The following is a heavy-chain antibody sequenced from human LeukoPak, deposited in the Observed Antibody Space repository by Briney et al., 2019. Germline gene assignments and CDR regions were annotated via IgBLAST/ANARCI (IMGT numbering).Heavy chain of an antibody. D-gene: IGHD5-18*01. Sequence: ASVKVSCKASGYTFTGYYMHWVRQAPGQGLEWMGRINPNSGGTNYAQKFQGRVTMTRDTSISTAYTELSRLRSDDTAVYYCARDRQLWLQSDYWGQGTLVTVSS. CDR2: INPNSGGT. CDR1: GYTFTGYY. J-gene: IGHJ4*02. CDR3: ARDRQLWLQSDY. V-gene: IGHV1-2*06.